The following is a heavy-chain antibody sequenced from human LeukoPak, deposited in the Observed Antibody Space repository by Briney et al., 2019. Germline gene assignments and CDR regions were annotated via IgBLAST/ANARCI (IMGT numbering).Heavy chain of an antibody. V-gene: IGHV1-69*04. J-gene: IGHJ5*02. CDR3: ARDLERRRNWFDP. CDR2: IIPILGIA. Sequence: SVQVSCKASGGTFSSYTISWVRQAPGQGLEWMGRIIPILGIANYAQKFQGRVTITADKSTSTAYMELSSLRSEDTAVYYCARDLERRRNWFDPWGQGTLVTVSS. D-gene: IGHD1-1*01. CDR1: GGTFSSYT.